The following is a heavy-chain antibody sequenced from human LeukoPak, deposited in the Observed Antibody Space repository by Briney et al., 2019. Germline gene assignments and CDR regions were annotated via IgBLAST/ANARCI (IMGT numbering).Heavy chain of an antibody. CDR1: GFTFSSYT. D-gene: IGHD3-9*01. CDR3: AIVRGYFDSSGSDY. CDR2: ITNNGGNT. V-gene: IGHV3-64D*06. Sequence: GGSLRLSCSASGFTFSSYTIHWVRQAPGKGLEFVSAITNNGGNTYYADSVKGRFTISRDNSKNTVYLQMSSLRAEGTAVYYCAIVRGYFDSSGSDYWGQGTLVTVSS. J-gene: IGHJ4*02.